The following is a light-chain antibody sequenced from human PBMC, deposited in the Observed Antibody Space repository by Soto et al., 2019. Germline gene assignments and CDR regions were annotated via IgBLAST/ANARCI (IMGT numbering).Light chain of an antibody. Sequence: EIVLTQSPATLSSFPGDRVTLSCRASQSVNNNLAWYQQKLGQAPRVLIYGASTRATGIPARFTGSGSGTDFTLTISSLEPEDIAVYYCQQHSNWRVTFGGGTKVDIK. CDR3: QQHSNWRVT. J-gene: IGKJ4*01. V-gene: IGKV3-11*01. CDR2: GAS. CDR1: QSVNNN.